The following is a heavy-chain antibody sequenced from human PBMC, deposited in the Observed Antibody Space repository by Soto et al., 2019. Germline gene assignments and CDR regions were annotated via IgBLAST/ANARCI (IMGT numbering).Heavy chain of an antibody. CDR2: INDRGSI. CDR3: ARESHDILTGPPWVWYFDL. CDR1: GGSFSGYY. V-gene: IGHV4-34*01. D-gene: IGHD3-9*01. Sequence: QVQLQQWGAGPLRPLETLSLTCGVSGGSFSGYYWAWIRQSPGKGLEWIGEINDRGSINYKPSLKSRVSIAVYTSKNHYSLNLMSVTAADTAVYYCARESHDILTGPPWVWYFDLWGRGTLVTVSS. J-gene: IGHJ2*01.